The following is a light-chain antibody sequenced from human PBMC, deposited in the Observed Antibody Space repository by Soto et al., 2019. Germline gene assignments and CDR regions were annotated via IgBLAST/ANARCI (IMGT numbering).Light chain of an antibody. CDR1: QSISRW. CDR2: DVS. V-gene: IGKV1-5*01. CDR3: QPYKSYSSWT. J-gene: IGKJ1*01. Sequence: GDRVTITCRASQSISRWLAWYQQKPGKAPKLLIYDVSKLESGVPSRFSGSGSGTEFTLSISTLQPDDFAAYYCQPYKSYSSWTFGQGTTVEIK.